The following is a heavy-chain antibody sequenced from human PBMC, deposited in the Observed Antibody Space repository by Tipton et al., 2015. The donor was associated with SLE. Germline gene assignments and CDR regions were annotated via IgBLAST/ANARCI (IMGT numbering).Heavy chain of an antibody. CDR3: ARGRWYFDL. Sequence: TLSLTCTVSGDSITSITRTNWWSWVRQPPGKGLEWIGEIFHSGSTNYRPSLKSRVIISVDKSKNQFSLKLSSVTAADTAVYYCARGRWYFDLWGRGTLVTVSS. CDR2: IFHSGST. CDR1: GDSITSITRTNW. J-gene: IGHJ2*01. V-gene: IGHV4-4*02.